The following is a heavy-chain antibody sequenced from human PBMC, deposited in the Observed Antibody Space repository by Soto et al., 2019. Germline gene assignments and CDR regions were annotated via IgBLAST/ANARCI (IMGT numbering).Heavy chain of an antibody. Sequence: ASVKVSCKASGYTLTSYDINWVRQATGQGLEWMGWMNPNSGNTGYAQKFQGRVTMTRNTSISTAYMELSSLRSEDTAVYYCARDTTIFGVVIGWEVDAFDIWGQGTMVTVS. CDR3: ARDTTIFGVVIGWEVDAFDI. V-gene: IGHV1-8*01. CDR1: GYTLTSYD. CDR2: MNPNSGNT. J-gene: IGHJ3*02. D-gene: IGHD3-3*01.